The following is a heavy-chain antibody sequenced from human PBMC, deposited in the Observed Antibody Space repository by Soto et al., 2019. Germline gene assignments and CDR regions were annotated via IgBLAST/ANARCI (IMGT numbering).Heavy chain of an antibody. V-gene: IGHV1-69*02. CDR3: ATSYGSGYRAFDS. CDR1: GDTFNFYS. D-gene: IGHD3-10*01. J-gene: IGHJ4*02. CDR2: INPILSMS. Sequence: QVQLVQSGADVQRPGSSVRVSCKASGDTFNFYSINWVRQAPGLGLQWIGRINPILSMSNYAPRFQGRVTMTADKSTSTAYMELSSLRSEDTAMYYCATSYGSGYRAFDSWGQGALVTVSS.